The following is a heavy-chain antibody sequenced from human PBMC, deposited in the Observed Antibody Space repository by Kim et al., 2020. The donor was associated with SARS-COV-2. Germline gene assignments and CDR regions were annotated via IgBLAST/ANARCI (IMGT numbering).Heavy chain of an antibody. CDR3: ARGAGADIYYYYGMDV. J-gene: IGHJ6*02. V-gene: IGHV4-59*01. CDR2: IYYSGST. D-gene: IGHD6-19*01. Sequence: SETLSLTCTVSGCSISSYYWSWIRQPPGKGLEWIGYIYYSGSTNYNPSLKRRVTISVDTSKNQFSLKLSSVTAADTAVYYCARGAGADIYYYYGMDVWGQGNTVSVSS. CDR1: GCSISSYY.